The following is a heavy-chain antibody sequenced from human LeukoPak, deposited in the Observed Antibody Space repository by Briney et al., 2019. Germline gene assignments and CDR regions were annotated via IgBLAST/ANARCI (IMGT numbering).Heavy chain of an antibody. CDR2: MNPNSGNT. CDR1: GYTFTSYD. Sequence: ASVKVSCKASGYTFTSYDINWVRQATGQGLEWMGWMNPNSGNTGYAQKFQGRVTMTRNTPISTAYMELSSLRSEDTAVYYCARVMFGELVIDYWGQGTLVTVSS. CDR3: ARVMFGELVIDY. V-gene: IGHV1-8*01. J-gene: IGHJ4*02. D-gene: IGHD3-10*02.